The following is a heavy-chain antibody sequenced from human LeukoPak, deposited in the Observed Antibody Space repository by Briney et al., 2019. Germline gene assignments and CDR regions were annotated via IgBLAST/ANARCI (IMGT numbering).Heavy chain of an antibody. D-gene: IGHD6-13*01. J-gene: IGHJ4*02. CDR1: GFTFTSYV. CDR2: ITGGSDST. CDR3: VRALQHGITWYYFDD. V-gene: IGHV3-23*01. Sequence: GGSLRLSCAASGFTFTSYVMSWVRQAPGKGLEWVSAITGGSDSTYYADSVKGRSTISRDNSKNTLYLQMHSLRAEDTAVYYCVRALQHGITWYYFDDWGQGTLVTVSS.